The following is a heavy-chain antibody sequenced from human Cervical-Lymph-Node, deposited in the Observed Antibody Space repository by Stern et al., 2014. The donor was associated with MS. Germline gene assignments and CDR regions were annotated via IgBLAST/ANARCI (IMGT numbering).Heavy chain of an antibody. J-gene: IGHJ6*02. Sequence: EQLVESGGGVVQPWRSLRLSCAASGFTFSTSGMHWVRQAPGKGLEWEAFIWYDGNNQYYVDYVKDGFTISRDNSKNTVHLQMNTLRAEDTAVYYCARDGDSSTFFGDYYYGMDVWGQGTTVTVSS. V-gene: IGHV3-33*01. CDR1: GFTFSTSG. CDR2: IWYDGNNQ. CDR3: ARDGDSSTFFGDYYYGMDV. D-gene: IGHD2/OR15-2a*01.